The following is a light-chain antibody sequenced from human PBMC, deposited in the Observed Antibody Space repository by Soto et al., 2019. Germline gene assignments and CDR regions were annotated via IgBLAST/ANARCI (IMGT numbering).Light chain of an antibody. CDR3: QQTRSYPST. V-gene: IGKV1-5*01. Sequence: GDTVTITCQASQSISTWLAWYQQKPGKAPNLLIYEASILQRGVPSRFSGSNSGTDFTLTISSLQAEDFATYYCQQTRSYPSTFGGGSKVDIK. CDR2: EAS. CDR1: QSISTW. J-gene: IGKJ4*01.